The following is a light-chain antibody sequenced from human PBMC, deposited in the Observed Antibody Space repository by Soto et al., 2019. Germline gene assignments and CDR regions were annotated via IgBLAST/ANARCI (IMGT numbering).Light chain of an antibody. CDR2: TNT. J-gene: IGLJ7*01. CDR1: SSNVGGNP. Sequence: QSVLTQPPSASGTPGQRVTISCSGSSSNVGGNPVNWYQHVPTTAPKLLIYTNTQRPSGVPDRFSDSKSGTSASLAISGLQSEDEADYYCASWDDSLNGPVFGTGTQLTVL. V-gene: IGLV1-44*01. CDR3: ASWDDSLNGPV.